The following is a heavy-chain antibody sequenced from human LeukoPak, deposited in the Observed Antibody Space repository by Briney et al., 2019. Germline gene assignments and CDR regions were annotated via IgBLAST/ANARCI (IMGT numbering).Heavy chain of an antibody. CDR2: ISYSGNT. CDR1: GVSVRSDSNY. CDR3: ARGYRNNWRFDY. D-gene: IGHD1-1*01. V-gene: IGHV4-61*01. Sequence: PSQTLSLTCTVSGVSVRSDSNYWSWIRQPPGKGLEWIGYISYSGNTDYNPSLKSRVTMSLGTSKNELSLKLDPVTAADTAVYYCARGYRNNWRFDYWGQGTLVTVSS. J-gene: IGHJ4*02.